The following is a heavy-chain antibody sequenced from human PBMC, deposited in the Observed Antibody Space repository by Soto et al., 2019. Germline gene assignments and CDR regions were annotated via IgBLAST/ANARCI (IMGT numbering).Heavy chain of an antibody. CDR1: GFTFSSYS. CDR3: ASSSSYCSSTSCYEY. Sequence: EVQLLESGGGLVQPGGSLRLSCAASGFTFSSYSMNWVRQAPGKGLEWVSSISSSSSYIYYADSVKGRFTISRDNAKNSLYLQMNSLRAEDTAVYYCASSSSYCSSTSCYEYWGQGTLVTVSS. J-gene: IGHJ4*02. V-gene: IGHV3-21*01. CDR2: ISSSSSYI. D-gene: IGHD2-2*01.